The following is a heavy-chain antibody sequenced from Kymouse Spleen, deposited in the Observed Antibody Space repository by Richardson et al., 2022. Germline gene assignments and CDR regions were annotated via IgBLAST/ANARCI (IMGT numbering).Heavy chain of an antibody. V-gene: IGHV3-15*01. CDR2: IKSKTDGGTT. CDR1: GFTFSNAW. Sequence: EVQLVESGGGLVKPGGSLRLSCAASGFTFSNAWMSWVRQAPGKGLEWVGRIKSKTDGGTTDYAAPVKGRFTISRDDSKNTLYLQMNSLKTEDTAVYYCTTTSIAARNFDYWGQGTLVTVSS. CDR3: TTTSIAARNFDY. D-gene: IGHD6-6*01. J-gene: IGHJ4*02.